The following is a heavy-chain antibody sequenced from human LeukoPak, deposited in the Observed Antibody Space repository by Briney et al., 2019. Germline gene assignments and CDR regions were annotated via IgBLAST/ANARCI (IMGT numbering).Heavy chain of an antibody. Sequence: SETLSLTCTVSGYSISSGYYWGWIRQPPGKGLEWIGSIYHSGSTYYNPSLKSRVTISVDTSKNQFSLKPSSVTAADTAVYYCARDQRVNWFDPWGQGTLVTVSS. CDR1: GYSISSGYY. CDR2: IYHSGST. V-gene: IGHV4-38-2*02. D-gene: IGHD6-25*01. CDR3: ARDQRVNWFDP. J-gene: IGHJ5*02.